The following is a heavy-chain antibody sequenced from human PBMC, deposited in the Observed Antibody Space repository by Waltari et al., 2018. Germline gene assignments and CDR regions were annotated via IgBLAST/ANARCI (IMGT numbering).Heavy chain of an antibody. CDR1: GYSISSGYS. D-gene: IGHD3-22*01. V-gene: IGHV4-38-2*01. CDR3: ARCSSGYYYSLDY. J-gene: IGHJ4*02. CDR2: IYHSGST. Sequence: QVQLQESGPGLVKPSETLSLTCAVPGYSISSGYSWAWRRQPPGKGLEWIGSIYHSGSTYYNPSLKSRVTISVDTSKNQFSLKLSSVTAADTAVYYCARCSSGYYYSLDYWGQGTLVTVSS.